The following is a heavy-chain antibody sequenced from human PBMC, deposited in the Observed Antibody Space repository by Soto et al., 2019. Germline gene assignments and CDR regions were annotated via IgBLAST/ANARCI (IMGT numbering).Heavy chain of an antibody. J-gene: IGHJ4*02. CDR1: GGSISSSSYY. V-gene: IGHV4-39*01. Sequence: PSETLSLTCTVSGGSISSSSYYWGWIRQPPGKGLEWIGSIYYSGSTYYNPSLKSRVTISVDASKNQFSLKLSSVTAADTAVYYCARHVIVVGLFDYWGQGTLVTVSS. CDR3: ARHVIVVGLFDY. D-gene: IGHD2-21*01. CDR2: IYYSGST.